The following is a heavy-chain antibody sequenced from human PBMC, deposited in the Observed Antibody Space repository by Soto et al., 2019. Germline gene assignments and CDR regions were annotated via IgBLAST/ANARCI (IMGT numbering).Heavy chain of an antibody. V-gene: IGHV4-39*01. J-gene: IGHJ6*02. CDR3: ARLGGYCSSTSCYGYYGMDV. CDR2: FYYSEST. D-gene: IGHD2-2*01. CDR1: GGSISSGPYS. Sequence: QLQLQESGPGLLKPSETLSLTCTVSGGSISSGPYSWGWIRQPPGKGLEWIGTFYYSESTYYNPSLESRVTISVDTSTNQFAQKVSSVTVEDTAVYYCARLGGYCSSTSCYGYYGMDVWGQGTTVTVSS.